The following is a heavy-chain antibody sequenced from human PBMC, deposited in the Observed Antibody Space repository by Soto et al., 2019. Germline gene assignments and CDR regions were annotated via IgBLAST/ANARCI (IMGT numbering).Heavy chain of an antibody. J-gene: IGHJ4*02. CDR2: VNPSGGHT. CDR1: GETFTDYY. CDR3: ARGGHVVVVTAALDY. Sequence: ASVKVSSKESGETFTDYYIHGVGQAPGQGLEWMGTVNPSGGHTTYAQHFLGRVTMTRDTSTSTLYMELTSLTSDGTAIYYCARGGHVVVVTAALDYWGQGTLVTVSS. D-gene: IGHD2-21*02. V-gene: IGHV1-46*01.